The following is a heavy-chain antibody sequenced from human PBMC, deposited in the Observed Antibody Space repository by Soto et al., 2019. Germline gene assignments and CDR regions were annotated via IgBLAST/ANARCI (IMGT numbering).Heavy chain of an antibody. CDR2: IRSKANSYAT. J-gene: IGHJ4*02. CDR1: GFTFSGSA. V-gene: IGHV3-73*01. CDR3: TRHGSDSSGYYRYDY. Sequence: GGSLRLSCAASGFTFSGSAMHWVRQASGKGLERVGRIRSKANSYATAYAASVKGRFTISRDDSKNTAYLQMNSLKTEDTAVYYCTRHGSDSSGYYRYDYWGQGTLVTVPS. D-gene: IGHD3-22*01.